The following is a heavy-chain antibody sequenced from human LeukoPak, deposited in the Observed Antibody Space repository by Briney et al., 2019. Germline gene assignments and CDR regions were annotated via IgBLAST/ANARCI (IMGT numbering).Heavy chain of an antibody. V-gene: IGHV1-46*01. CDR3: ARRGYTYGYPDY. D-gene: IGHD5-18*01. CDR2: VNPSGGST. Sequence: ASVKVSCKASGYTLSSYYMHWVRQAPGQGLEWMGIVNPSGGSTSYAQKFQGRVTMTRDTSTSTVYMELSSLRSEDTAVYYCARRGYTYGYPDYWGQGTLVTVSS. J-gene: IGHJ4*02. CDR1: GYTLSSYY.